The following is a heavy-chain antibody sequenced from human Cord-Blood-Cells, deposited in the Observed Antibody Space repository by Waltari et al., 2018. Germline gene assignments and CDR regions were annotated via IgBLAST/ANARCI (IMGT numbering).Heavy chain of an antibody. D-gene: IGHD4-17*01. Sequence: QVQLQESGPGLVKPSETLSLTCTVSGGSISSYYWSWIRQPAGKGLEWIGRIYTNGSTNYNPARKSPVTMSVDTSTNQFSLKLISVTAADTAVYYCARAYGGNSDAFDISGQGTMVTVSS. V-gene: IGHV4-4*07. J-gene: IGHJ3*02. CDR1: GGSISSYY. CDR3: ARAYGGNSDAFDI. CDR2: IYTNGST.